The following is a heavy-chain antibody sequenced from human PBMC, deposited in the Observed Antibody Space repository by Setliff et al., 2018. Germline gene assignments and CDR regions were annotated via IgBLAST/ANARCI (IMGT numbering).Heavy chain of an antibody. Sequence: HGESLKISCAASGFVFGTYGMHWVRQAPGKGLEWLASINPHGSEKYYADSVKGRFTISRDNAKNSLSLQMNSLRTEDTAVYYCVGAGTCSYWGQGTLVTVSS. J-gene: IGHJ4*02. D-gene: IGHD3-10*02. V-gene: IGHV3-7*01. CDR1: GFVFGTYG. CDR3: VGAGTCSY. CDR2: INPHGSEK.